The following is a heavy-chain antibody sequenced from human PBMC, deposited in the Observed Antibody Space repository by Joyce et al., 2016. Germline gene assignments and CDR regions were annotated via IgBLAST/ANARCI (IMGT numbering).Heavy chain of an antibody. V-gene: IGHV5-51*03. J-gene: IGHJ4*02. CDR1: GYNFTTYL. Sequence: EVQLVQSGAEVKKPGESLKISCKGSGYNFTTYLIGWVRQMPGKGLEWMGIIYPGDSDTRDSPSFQGQVTISADTSISTAYLQWSSLKASDTAMYYCARRYYYDSSGYLFDYWGQGTLVTVSS. D-gene: IGHD3-22*01. CDR3: ARRYYYDSSGYLFDY. CDR2: IYPGDSDT.